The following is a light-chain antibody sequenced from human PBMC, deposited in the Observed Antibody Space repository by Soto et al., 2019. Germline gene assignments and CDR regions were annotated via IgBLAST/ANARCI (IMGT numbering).Light chain of an antibody. CDR3: QQYTNWKT. CDR1: QSVGSN. J-gene: IGKJ1*01. CDR2: GAS. V-gene: IGKV3-15*01. Sequence: EIVVTQSPATLSVSPGERATLSCRASQSVGSNLAWYQQKPGQAPRLLIYGASTRATGIPARFSGSGSGTEFTLTISSLQSEDFAFYYCQQYTNWKTFGQGTKVEIK.